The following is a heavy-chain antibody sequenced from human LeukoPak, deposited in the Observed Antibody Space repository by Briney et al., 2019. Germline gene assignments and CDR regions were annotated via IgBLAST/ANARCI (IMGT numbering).Heavy chain of an antibody. J-gene: IGHJ4*02. D-gene: IGHD6-19*01. CDR1: GYTFTGYY. V-gene: IGHV1-2*02. Sequence: SVKVSCKASGYTFTGYYMHWVRQAPGQGLEWMGWINPNSGGTNYAQKFQGRVTMTRDTSISTAYMELSRLRSDDTAVYYCAGDHSSGWYYFDYWGQGTLVTVSP. CDR3: AGDHSSGWYYFDY. CDR2: INPNSGGT.